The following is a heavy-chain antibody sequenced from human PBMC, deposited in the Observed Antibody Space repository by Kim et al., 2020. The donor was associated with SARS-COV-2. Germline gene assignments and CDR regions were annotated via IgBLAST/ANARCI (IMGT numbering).Heavy chain of an antibody. CDR3: ARVRYSSSPYYYYYYMDV. J-gene: IGHJ6*03. CDR2: IIPILGIA. V-gene: IGHV1-69*04. CDR1: GGTFSSYA. Sequence: SVKVSCKSSGGTFSSYAISWVRQAPGQGLEWMGRIIPILGIANYAQKFQGRVTITADKSTSTAYMELSSLRSEDTAGYYCARVRYSSSPYYYYYYMDVW. D-gene: IGHD6-6*01.